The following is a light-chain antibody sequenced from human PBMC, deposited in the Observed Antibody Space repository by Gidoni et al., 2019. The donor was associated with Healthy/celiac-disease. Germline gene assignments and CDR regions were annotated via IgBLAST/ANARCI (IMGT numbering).Light chain of an antibody. CDR3: QQYNNWPPEGT. CDR2: GAS. V-gene: IGKV3-15*01. J-gene: IGKJ5*01. CDR1: QSVSSN. Sequence: EIVMTQSPATLSVSPGERATLSCRASQSVSSNLAGYQQKPGQAPRLLIYGASTRATGIPARFSGSGSGTEFTLTISSLQSEDFAVYYCQQYNNWPPEGTFGQGTRLEIK.